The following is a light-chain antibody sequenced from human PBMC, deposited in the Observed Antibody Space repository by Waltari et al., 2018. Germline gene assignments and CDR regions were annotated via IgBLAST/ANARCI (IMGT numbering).Light chain of an antibody. CDR1: QSISSW. CDR3: QQYNSHWT. J-gene: IGKJ1*01. CDR2: KAS. V-gene: IGKV1-5*03. Sequence: DIQMTQSPSTLSASVGDRVTITCRANQSISSWLAWYQQKPGTAPKLLIHKASSLESGVPSRFSGSGFGTEFTLTISSLQPDDFSTYYCQQYNSHWTFGQGTKVEIK.